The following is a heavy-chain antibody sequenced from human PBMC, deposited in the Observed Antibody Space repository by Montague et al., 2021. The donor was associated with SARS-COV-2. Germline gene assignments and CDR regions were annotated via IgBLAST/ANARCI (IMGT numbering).Heavy chain of an antibody. J-gene: IGHJ4*02. Sequence: SETLSLTCSVSDDSISSYHWSWFRQPPGNGLEWIGYMYYFGSPNYNPSLKSRVTMSIDPSKNQISLRLNSVTAADTAVYYCGTYSVASKSFAYWGQGTLVAVSS. D-gene: IGHD6-19*01. CDR3: GTYSVASKSFAY. V-gene: IGHV4-59*08. CDR2: MYYFGSP. CDR1: DDSISSYH.